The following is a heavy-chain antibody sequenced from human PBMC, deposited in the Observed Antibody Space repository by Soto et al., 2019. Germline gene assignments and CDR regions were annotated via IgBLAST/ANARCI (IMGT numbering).Heavy chain of an antibody. Sequence: SSETLSLTCTVSGGSISSYYWSWIRQPPGKGLEWIGEINHSGSTNYNPSLKSRVTISVDTSKNQFSLKLNSVTAADTAVYYCARVGPGYYGPRYFQHWGQGTLVTVSS. CDR1: GGSISSYY. CDR3: ARVGPGYYGPRYFQH. V-gene: IGHV4-34*01. D-gene: IGHD3-9*01. CDR2: INHSGST. J-gene: IGHJ1*01.